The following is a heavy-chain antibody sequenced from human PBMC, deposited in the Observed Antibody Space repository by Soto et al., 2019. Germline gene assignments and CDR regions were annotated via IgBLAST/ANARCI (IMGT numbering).Heavy chain of an antibody. D-gene: IGHD6-13*01. CDR3: ASPAAGTGSYYYGMDV. CDR1: GGTFSSYA. V-gene: IGHV1-69*12. CDR2: IIPIFGTA. Sequence: QVQLVQSGAEVKKPGSSVKVSCKASGGTFSSYAISWVRQAPGQGLEWMGGIIPIFGTANYAQKFQGRVTIAADESTSTAYMELSSLRSDDTAVYYCASPAAGTGSYYYGMDVWSQGTTVTVSS. J-gene: IGHJ6*02.